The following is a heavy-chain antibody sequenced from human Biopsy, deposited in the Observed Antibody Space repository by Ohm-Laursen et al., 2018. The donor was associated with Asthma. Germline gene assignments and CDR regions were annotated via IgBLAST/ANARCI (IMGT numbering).Heavy chain of an antibody. CDR3: ARDPEAIVLGAGDC. CDR1: GFTFSSYG. CDR2: ILYDGSNV. D-gene: IGHD2/OR15-2a*01. J-gene: IGHJ4*02. V-gene: IGHV3-30*03. Sequence: SLRLSCTASGFTFSSYGMHWVRQAPGKGLEWVARILYDGSNVKYADSVKGRFTISRDNSKSTLYLQMNNLRREDTAVYYCARDPEAIVLGAGDCWGQGALVTVSS.